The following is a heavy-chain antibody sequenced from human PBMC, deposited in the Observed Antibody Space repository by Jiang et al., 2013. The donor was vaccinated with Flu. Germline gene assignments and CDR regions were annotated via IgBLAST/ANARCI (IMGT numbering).Heavy chain of an antibody. D-gene: IGHD4-11*01. CDR3: ARDRDYNDYLAFDI. CDR2: INPNSGVT. J-gene: IGHJ3*02. Sequence: SGAEVKNPGASVKVSCKASGYTFTGDYMHWVRQAPGQGLEWMGWINPNSGVTNYAQKFQGRVTMTRDTSISTAYMELSRLRSDDTAVYYCARDRDYNDYLAFDIWGQGTMVTVSS. V-gene: IGHV1-2*02. CDR1: GYTFTGDY.